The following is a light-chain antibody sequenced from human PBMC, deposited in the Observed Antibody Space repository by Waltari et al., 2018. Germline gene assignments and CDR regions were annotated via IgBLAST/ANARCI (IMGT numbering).Light chain of an antibody. CDR3: QQYNSYSLLT. Sequence: DIQMTQSPSTLSASVVDRIIITCRASQSISNWLAWYQQKPGKAPKLLIYKAFTLETGVPSRFSGSGSGTVFTLTISSLQPDDFATYYCQQYNSYSLLTFGGGTKVEIE. V-gene: IGKV1-5*03. CDR1: QSISNW. J-gene: IGKJ4*01. CDR2: KAF.